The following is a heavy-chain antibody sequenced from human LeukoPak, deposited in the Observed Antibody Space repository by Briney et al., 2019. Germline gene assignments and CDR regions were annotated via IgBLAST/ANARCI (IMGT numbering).Heavy chain of an antibody. J-gene: IGHJ2*01. V-gene: IGHV3-33*05. CDR3: ATVRGSGWTNWYFDF. CDR2: ILYDGSNQ. CDR1: GCKFRNYG. Sequence: PGGSLRLSCAGSGCKFRNYGMHWVRQAPGKGLESVAIILYDGSNQHYADSVKGRFTISRDNSKNTLYLQMNSLRAEDTAIYYCATVRGSGWTNWYFDFWGRGTLVTVSS. D-gene: IGHD6-19*01.